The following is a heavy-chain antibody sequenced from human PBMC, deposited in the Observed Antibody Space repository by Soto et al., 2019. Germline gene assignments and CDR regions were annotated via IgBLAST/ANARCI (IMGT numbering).Heavy chain of an antibody. V-gene: IGHV3-21*01. Sequence: AGGSLRLSCVASGFTFSAYIMSWVRQAPGKGLEWVSSITSGSDYIYYADSLKGRFTISRDNAKNSLFLQMHSLRAEDTAFYCCARVDGYTFPSDCGGQGTLVTVSS. CDR1: GFTFSAYI. J-gene: IGHJ4*02. CDR2: ITSGSDYI. D-gene: IGHD5-12*01. CDR3: ARVDGYTFPSDC.